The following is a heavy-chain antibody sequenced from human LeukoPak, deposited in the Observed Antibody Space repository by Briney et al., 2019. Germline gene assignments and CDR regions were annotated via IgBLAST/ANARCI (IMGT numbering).Heavy chain of an antibody. Sequence: GGSLRLSCAASGFTFSSYAMSWVRQAPGKGLEWVSAISGSGSSTYIYYADSVKGRFTISRDNAKNSLYLQMNSLRAEDTAVYYCARDMGHYYDSSGAVDFWGQGTLVTVSS. V-gene: IGHV3-21*01. D-gene: IGHD3-22*01. CDR2: ISGSGSSTYI. CDR1: GFTFSSYA. J-gene: IGHJ4*02. CDR3: ARDMGHYYDSSGAVDF.